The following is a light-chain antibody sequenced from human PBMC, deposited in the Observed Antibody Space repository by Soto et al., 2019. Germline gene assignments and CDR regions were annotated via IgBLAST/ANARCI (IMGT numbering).Light chain of an antibody. CDR1: QSVSSSY. J-gene: IGKJ1*01. CDR2: GAS. CDR3: QQYGGSPGT. Sequence: EIVLTQSPGTLSLSPGERATLSCRASQSVSSSYLAWYQQKPGQAPRLLIYGASSRATGIPDRFSGSGSGTDFTLTISRLESEDFAVYYCQQYGGSPGTFGQGTKVEIK. V-gene: IGKV3-20*01.